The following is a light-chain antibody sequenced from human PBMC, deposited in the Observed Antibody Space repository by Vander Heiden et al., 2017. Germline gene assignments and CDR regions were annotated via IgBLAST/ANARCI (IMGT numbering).Light chain of an antibody. Sequence: AIRMSQSPSSFSASTGDRVTITCRASQGISSYLAWYQQKPGKAPKLLIYAASTLQSGVPSRFSGSGSGTDFTLTISCLQSEDFATYYCQHDDSYPKTFGQGTKVEIK. J-gene: IGKJ1*01. CDR1: QGISSY. CDR3: QHDDSYPKT. CDR2: AAS. V-gene: IGKV1-8*01.